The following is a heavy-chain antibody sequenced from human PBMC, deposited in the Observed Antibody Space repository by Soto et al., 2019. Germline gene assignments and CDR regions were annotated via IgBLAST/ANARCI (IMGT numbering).Heavy chain of an antibody. D-gene: IGHD1-26*01. CDR3: AHRHYHSGFDP. CDR1: GGSFSGYY. J-gene: IGHJ5*02. Sequence: SETLSLTCAVYGGSFSGYYWSWIRQPPGKGLEWIGEINHSGSTNYNPSLKSRVTISVDTSKNQFSLKLSSVTAADTAVYYCAHRHYHSGFDPWGQGTLVTVSS. CDR2: INHSGST. V-gene: IGHV4-34*01.